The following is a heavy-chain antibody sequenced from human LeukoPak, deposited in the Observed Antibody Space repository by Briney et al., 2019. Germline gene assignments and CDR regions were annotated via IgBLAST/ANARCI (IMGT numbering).Heavy chain of an antibody. J-gene: IGHJ3*02. CDR3: ARVGYSSGWYSAFDI. CDR1: GFTFCSYA. V-gene: IGHV3-48*01. CDR2: ISSSSSTI. Sequence: GGSLRLSCAASGFTFCSYAMSWVRQAPGKGLEWVSYISSSSSTIYYADSVKGRFTISRDNAKNSLYLQMNSLRAEDTAVYYCARVGYSSGWYSAFDIWGQGTMVTVSS. D-gene: IGHD6-19*01.